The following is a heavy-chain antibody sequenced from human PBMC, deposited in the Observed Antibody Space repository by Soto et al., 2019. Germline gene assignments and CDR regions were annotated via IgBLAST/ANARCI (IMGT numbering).Heavy chain of an antibody. CDR3: AKPLGSVLL. CDR2: ISARGGST. J-gene: IGHJ4*02. D-gene: IGHD2-8*02. V-gene: IGHV3-23*01. CDR1: GVTFSSYA. Sequence: EVQLLESGGGLVQPGWSLRLSCAASGVTFSSYAVSWVRQAPGKGLEWVSAISARGGSTYYADSVKGRFTISRDYSKNSLYLQMNSLRAEDTAVYYCAKPLGSVLLWGQGTLVTVSS.